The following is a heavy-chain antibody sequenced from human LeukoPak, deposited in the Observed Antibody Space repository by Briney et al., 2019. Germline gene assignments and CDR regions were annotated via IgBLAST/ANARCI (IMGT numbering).Heavy chain of an antibody. CDR1: GFTLSNYG. V-gene: IGHV3-30*02. Sequence: GGSLRLSCAASGFTLSNYGMQWVRQAPGKGLEWVAFIRYDGSIKHYADSVKGRFTISRDNSKNTLYLQMNSLRAEDTAVYYCANGPQYNTLTGYYKVRSHLDYWGQGTLVTVSS. CDR2: IRYDGSIK. CDR3: ANGPQYNTLTGYYKVRSHLDY. J-gene: IGHJ4*02. D-gene: IGHD3-9*01.